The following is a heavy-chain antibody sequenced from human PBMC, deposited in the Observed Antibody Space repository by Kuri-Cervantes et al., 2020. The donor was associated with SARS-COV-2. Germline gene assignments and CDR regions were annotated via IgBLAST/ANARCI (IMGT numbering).Heavy chain of an antibody. Sequence: ETLSLTCAASGFTFSSYAMSWVRQAPGKGLEWVSAISGSGGSTYYADSVKGRFTISRDNAKNTLYLQMNSLRAEDTAVYYCAREYYYDSSGYYPVGGYYYGMDVWGQGTTVTGSS. CDR2: ISGSGGST. J-gene: IGHJ6*02. V-gene: IGHV3-23*01. CDR1: GFTFSSYA. D-gene: IGHD3-22*01. CDR3: AREYYYDSSGYYPVGGYYYGMDV.